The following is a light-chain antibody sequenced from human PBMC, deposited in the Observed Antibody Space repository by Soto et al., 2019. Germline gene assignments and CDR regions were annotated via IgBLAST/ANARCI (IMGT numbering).Light chain of an antibody. Sequence: DIRMTQSPSSLSASVGDRVTITCRASQRIGNYLNWYQQRPRKAPNLLVYGASSLRSGVPSRFTGGGSGADFTLTITNLQPEDYAIYHCQQSYSSPHSFGPGTKVDMK. V-gene: IGKV1-39*01. CDR3: QQSYSSPHS. CDR2: GAS. J-gene: IGKJ3*01. CDR1: QRIGNY.